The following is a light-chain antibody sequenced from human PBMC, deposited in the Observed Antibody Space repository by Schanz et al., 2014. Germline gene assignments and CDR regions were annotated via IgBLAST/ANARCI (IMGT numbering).Light chain of an antibody. CDR2: WAS. CDR3: QQRSNWPLT. V-gene: IGKV4-1*01. CDR1: QSILYTSNNKNY. Sequence: DIVMTQSPDSLAVSLGERATINCKSSQSILYTSNNKNYLAWYQHKPGQPPKLLIYWASTRESGVPDRFSGSGSGTDFTLTISSLQAEDVAVYYCQQRSNWPLTFGGGTKVEIK. J-gene: IGKJ4*01.